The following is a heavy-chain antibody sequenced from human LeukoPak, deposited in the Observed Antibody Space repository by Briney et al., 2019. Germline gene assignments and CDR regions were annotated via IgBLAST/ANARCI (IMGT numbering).Heavy chain of an antibody. D-gene: IGHD3-22*01. Sequence: SETLSLTCTVSGGSISSYYWSWIRQPAGKGLEWIGRIYTSGSTNYNPSLKSRVTISVDKSKNQFSLKLSSVTAADTAVYYCARERPSTYYYDSSGYPGGRYFDYWGQGTLATVSS. CDR3: ARERPSTYYYDSSGYPGGRYFDY. CDR2: IYTSGST. J-gene: IGHJ4*02. V-gene: IGHV4-4*07. CDR1: GGSISSYY.